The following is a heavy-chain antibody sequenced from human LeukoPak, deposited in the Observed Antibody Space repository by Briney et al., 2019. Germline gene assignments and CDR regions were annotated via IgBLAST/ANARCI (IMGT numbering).Heavy chain of an antibody. D-gene: IGHD5-24*01. V-gene: IGHV3-21*01. Sequence: GGSLRLSCAASGFTFSTYSMNWVRQAPGRGPEWVSSISSGSSSIYCADSMKGRFTISRDNAKNSLYLQINSLRAEDTAVYYCTRRASRDGYNFLAFDIWGQGTMVTVSS. J-gene: IGHJ3*02. CDR3: TRRASRDGYNFLAFDI. CDR1: GFTFSTYS. CDR2: ISSGSSSI.